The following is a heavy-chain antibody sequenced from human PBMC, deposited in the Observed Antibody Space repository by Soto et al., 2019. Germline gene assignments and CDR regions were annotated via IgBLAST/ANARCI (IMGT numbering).Heavy chain of an antibody. CDR3: ARGGGYDSFDY. V-gene: IGHV4-30-2*06. CDR1: GASISYGGFS. Sequence: ASETLSLTCTVSGASISYGGFSWSWIRQSPGKGLEWIGYISHLESTYFHPSFKSRLTMSIDRTRNQFSLKLSSVTAADMAVYYCARGGGYDSFDYCGQGVLVTVYS. J-gene: IGHJ4*02. D-gene: IGHD5-12*01. CDR2: ISHLEST.